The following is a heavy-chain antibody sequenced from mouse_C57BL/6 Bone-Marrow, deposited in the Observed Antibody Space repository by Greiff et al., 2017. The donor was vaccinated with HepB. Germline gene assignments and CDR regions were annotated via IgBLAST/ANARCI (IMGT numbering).Heavy chain of an antibody. Sequence: VKLVESGPGLVAPSQSLSITCTVSGFSLTSYGVHWVRQPPGKGLEWLVVIWSDGSTTYNSALKSRLSISKDNSKSQVFLKMNSLQTDDTAMYYCARMGVTPDYYAMDYWGQGTSVTVSS. J-gene: IGHJ4*01. CDR2: IWSDGST. CDR1: GFSLTSYG. V-gene: IGHV2-6*03. CDR3: ARMGVTPDYYAMDY. D-gene: IGHD2-2*01.